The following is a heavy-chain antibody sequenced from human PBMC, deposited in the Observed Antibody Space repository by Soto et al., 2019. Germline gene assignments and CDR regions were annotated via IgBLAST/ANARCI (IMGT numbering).Heavy chain of an antibody. J-gene: IGHJ4*02. V-gene: IGHV3-33*01. Sequence: QVQLVESGGGVVQPGRSLRLSCAASGFTFSTYGMHWVRQAPGKGLEWVAVIWYDGSNKYYADSVKGRFTISRDNSKNTLYLQMNSLRDEDTAVYYCERDRGESWYYDSSGDALLDYWGQGTLVTVSS. CDR1: GFTFSTYG. CDR2: IWYDGSNK. D-gene: IGHD3-22*01. CDR3: ERDRGESWYYDSSGDALLDY.